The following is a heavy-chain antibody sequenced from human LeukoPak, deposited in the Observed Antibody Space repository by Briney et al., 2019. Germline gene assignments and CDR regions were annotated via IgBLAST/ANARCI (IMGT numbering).Heavy chain of an antibody. V-gene: IGHV3-23*01. CDR3: AKGGHYDYVWGSYRLDY. D-gene: IGHD3-16*02. Sequence: GGSLRLSCAASGITFSSYAMSWVRQAPGKGLEWVSGISGSGGSTHNADSVKGRLTISRDNSKNTLYLQMNSLRAEDTAIYYCAKGGHYDYVWGSYRLDYWGQGTLVTVSS. CDR1: GITFSSYA. CDR2: ISGSGGST. J-gene: IGHJ4*02.